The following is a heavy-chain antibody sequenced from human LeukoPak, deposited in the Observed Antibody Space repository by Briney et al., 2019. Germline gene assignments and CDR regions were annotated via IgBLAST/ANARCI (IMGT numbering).Heavy chain of an antibody. J-gene: IGHJ6*02. CDR2: ISSSSSTI. Sequence: GGSLRLSCAASGLTFSSYSMNWVRQAPGKGLEWVSYISSSSSTIYYADSVKGRFTISRDNAKNSLYLQMNSLRAEDTAVYYCARDTVSNRYYYYYGMDVWGQGTTVTVSS. CDR1: GLTFSSYS. V-gene: IGHV3-48*01. D-gene: IGHD4-11*01. CDR3: ARDTVSNRYYYYYGMDV.